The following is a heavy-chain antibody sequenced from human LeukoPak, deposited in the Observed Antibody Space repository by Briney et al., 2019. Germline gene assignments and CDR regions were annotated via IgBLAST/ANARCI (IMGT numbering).Heavy chain of an antibody. V-gene: IGHV4-4*07. CDR3: ARRYCSTGSCYSGFDY. D-gene: IGHD2-15*01. CDR2: IHTSGNT. J-gene: IGHJ4*02. Sequence: SETLSLTCTVSGGSISSYYWTWIRQPAGKGLEWIGRIHTSGNTNYSPALKSRVTMSVDTSKNQVSLKLYSVTAADTAVYYCARRYCSTGSCYSGFDYWGQGTLVTVSS. CDR1: GGSISSYY.